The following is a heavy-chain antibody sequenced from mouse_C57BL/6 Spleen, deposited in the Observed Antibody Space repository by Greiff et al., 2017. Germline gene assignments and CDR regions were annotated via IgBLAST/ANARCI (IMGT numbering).Heavy chain of an antibody. J-gene: IGHJ4*01. D-gene: IGHD2-5*01. CDR3: TTGYSNYDYYAMDY. CDR1: GFNIKDDY. V-gene: IGHV14-4*01. CDR2: IDPENGDT. Sequence: EVHLVESGAELVRPGASVKLSCTASGFNIKDDYMHWVKQRPEQGLEWIGWIDPENGDTEYASKFQGKATITADTSSNTAYLQLSSLTSEDTAVYYCTTGYSNYDYYAMDYWGQGTSVTVSS.